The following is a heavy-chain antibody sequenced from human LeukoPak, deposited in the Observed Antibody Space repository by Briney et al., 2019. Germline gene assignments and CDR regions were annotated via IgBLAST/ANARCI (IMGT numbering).Heavy chain of an antibody. J-gene: IGHJ4*02. Sequence: GGSLILSCAADGFTPSSNWTSWVRPPPGGGREWVANIRQDGGVENYVDSVKSRFTNSRDNPKKSVYRQMSSLRAEDTGVYYCLVTTRSGGFDYWGQGTLVTVSS. CDR2: IRQDGGVE. D-gene: IGHD2-15*01. CDR1: GFTPSSNW. CDR3: LVTTRSGGFDY. V-gene: IGHV3-7*01.